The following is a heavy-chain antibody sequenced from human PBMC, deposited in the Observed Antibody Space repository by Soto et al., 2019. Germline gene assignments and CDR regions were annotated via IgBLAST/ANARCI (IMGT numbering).Heavy chain of an antibody. CDR3: ARPNCSGGSCYSRYYYGMDV. D-gene: IGHD2-15*01. CDR2: IIPIFGTA. J-gene: IGHJ6*02. CDR1: GGTFSSYA. V-gene: IGHV1-69*12. Sequence: QVQLVQSGAEVKKPGSSVKVSCKASGGTFSSYAISWVRQAPGQGLEWMGGIIPIFGTANYAQKFQGRVTITAEESTSTAYMELSSLRSEDTAVYYCARPNCSGGSCYSRYYYGMDVWGQGTTVTVSS.